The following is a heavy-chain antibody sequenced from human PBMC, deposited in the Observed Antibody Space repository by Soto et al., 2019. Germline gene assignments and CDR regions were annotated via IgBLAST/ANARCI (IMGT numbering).Heavy chain of an antibody. V-gene: IGHV1-18*01. D-gene: IGHD6-6*01. CDR3: ARGDFGSSPDY. CDR2: ISGYNGNT. CDR1: GYTFTNYG. Sequence: QVQLVQSGAEVKKPGASVKVSCKASGYTFTNYGISWVRQAPGQGLEGMGWISGYNGNTNSAKKFQGRVTMTTDTSTRTGSTELRSLRSDDEAVYYWARGDFGSSPDYWGQGTLVTVSS. J-gene: IGHJ4*02.